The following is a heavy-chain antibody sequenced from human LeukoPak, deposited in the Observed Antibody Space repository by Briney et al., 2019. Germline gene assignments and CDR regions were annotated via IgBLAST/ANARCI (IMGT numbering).Heavy chain of an antibody. CDR2: INPDSGDS. Sequence: ASVKVSCKASGYTFIAYYIHWVRQASGQGLEWVGWINPDSGDSKYAKKFQGRVTLTKDTSISTAYMELTRLTSDDTAVYYCARRSCDIPSCYTWFAPWGQGTPVTVSS. V-gene: IGHV1-2*02. CDR3: ARRSCDIPSCYTWFAP. CDR1: GYTFIAYY. D-gene: IGHD2-2*01. J-gene: IGHJ5*02.